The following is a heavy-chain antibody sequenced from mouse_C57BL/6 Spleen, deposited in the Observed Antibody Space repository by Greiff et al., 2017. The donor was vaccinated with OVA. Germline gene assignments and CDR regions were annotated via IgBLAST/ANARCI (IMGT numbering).Heavy chain of an antibody. CDR3: ARGDYYGSSGIVAY. J-gene: IGHJ3*01. CDR2: IYPGDGDT. V-gene: IGHV1-82*01. Sequence: QVQLQQSGPELVKPGASVKLSCKASGYAFSSSWMNWVKQRPGKGLEWIGRIYPGDGDTNYNGKFKGKATLTADQSSSTAYMQLSSLTSEDSAVYVCARGDYYGSSGIVAYWGQGTLVTVSA. D-gene: IGHD1-1*01. CDR1: GYAFSSSW.